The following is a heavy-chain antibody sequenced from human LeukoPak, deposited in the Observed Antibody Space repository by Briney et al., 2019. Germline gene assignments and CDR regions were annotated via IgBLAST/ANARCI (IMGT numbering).Heavy chain of an antibody. CDR3: ARYSDYVKW. D-gene: IGHD4-11*01. J-gene: IGHJ4*02. Sequence: SETLSLTCTVSGGSITNRDYYWGWIRQPPGKGLEWIASIFFSGTSYYYPSLKSRATISVDTSRNQFSLKLSSVTGADTAVYYCARYSDYVKWWGQGTLVTVSS. V-gene: IGHV4-39*01. CDR1: GGSITNRDYY. CDR2: IFFSGTS.